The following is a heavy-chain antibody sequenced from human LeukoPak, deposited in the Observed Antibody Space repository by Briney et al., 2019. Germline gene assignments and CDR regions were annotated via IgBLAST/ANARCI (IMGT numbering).Heavy chain of an antibody. J-gene: IGHJ5*02. D-gene: IGHD2-15*01. V-gene: IGHV1-18*01. CDR1: GYTFTSYG. CDR2: ISAYNGNT. Sequence: VASVKVSCKASGYTFTSYGISWVRQAPGQGLEWMGWISAYNGNTNYAQKLQGRVTMTTDTSTNTAYMELRSLRSDDTAVYYCARHIVVVVAATLMGTDIRFDPWGQGTLVTVSS. CDR3: ARHIVVVVAATLMGTDIRFDP.